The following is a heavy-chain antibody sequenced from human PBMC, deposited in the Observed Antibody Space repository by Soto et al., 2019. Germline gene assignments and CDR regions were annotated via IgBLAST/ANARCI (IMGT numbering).Heavy chain of an antibody. CDR2: INPNSGGT. V-gene: IGHV1-2*04. CDR1: GYTFTGYY. J-gene: IGHJ1*01. D-gene: IGHD6-19*01. Sequence: QVQLVQSGAEVKKPGASVKVSCKASGYTFTGYYMHWVRQDPGQGLEWMGWINPNSGGTNDAQKFQGWVTMTRDPSISTAYMELGRLRSDDTAVYYCASCVSRSVCSAEYFQHWGQGTLVTVSS. CDR3: ASCVSRSVCSAEYFQH.